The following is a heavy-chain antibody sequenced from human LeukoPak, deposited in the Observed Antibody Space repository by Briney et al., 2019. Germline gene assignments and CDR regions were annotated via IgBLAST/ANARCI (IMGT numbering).Heavy chain of an antibody. CDR2: IHYSGGT. V-gene: IGHV4-31*03. CDR3: ARDGYGMTLDV. Sequence: SQTLSLTCTVSGGSISSDGYYWSWIRQHPGKGLEWIGYIHYSGGTNYNPSLKSRVTMSVDTPKNQFSLRLSSVTAADTAVYYCARDGYGMTLDVWGQGTTVIVSS. J-gene: IGHJ6*02. D-gene: IGHD5-18*01. CDR1: GGSISSDGYY.